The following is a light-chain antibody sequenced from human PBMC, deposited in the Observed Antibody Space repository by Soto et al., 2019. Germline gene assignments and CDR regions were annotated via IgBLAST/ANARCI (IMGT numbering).Light chain of an antibody. V-gene: IGLV2-23*01. Sequence: QSALTQPASVSGSPGQSFTISCAGSSSDVGSYKLVSWYQQHPGKAPKLMIYEGSKRPSGVSNRFSGSKSGNTASLTISGLHAEDEADYYCCSYAGSYVFGAGTKLTVL. CDR2: EGS. J-gene: IGLJ1*01. CDR1: SSDVGSYKL. CDR3: CSYAGSYV.